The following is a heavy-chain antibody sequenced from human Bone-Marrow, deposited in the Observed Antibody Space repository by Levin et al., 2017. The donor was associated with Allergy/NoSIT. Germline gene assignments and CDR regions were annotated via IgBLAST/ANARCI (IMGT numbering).Heavy chain of an antibody. Sequence: QPGGSLRLSCAASGFTFNISPMHWVRQAPGKGLEWLAVLTFDGTTEHYADSVKGRFTISRDTSRNTLYLQMNSLTPEDTAVYYCARPLMSGFSNGWYFDSWGQGTLVTVAS. CDR3: ARPLMSGFSNGWYFDS. CDR2: LTFDGTTE. V-gene: IGHV3-30-3*01. CDR1: GFTFNISP. J-gene: IGHJ4*02. D-gene: IGHD6-19*01.